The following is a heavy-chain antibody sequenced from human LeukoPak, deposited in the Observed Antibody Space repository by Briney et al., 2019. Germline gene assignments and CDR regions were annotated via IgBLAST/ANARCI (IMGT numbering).Heavy chain of an antibody. D-gene: IGHD2-21*02. V-gene: IGHV1-8*01. CDR1: GYTFTSYD. Sequence: ASVKVSCKAAGYTFTSYDVQWGRQATGQGLEWMGWMNPNRGNTGYAQRFQGRVTMTRDTSISTAYMELSSLRSEDTAVYYCARKGKVTAGTHYFDYWGQGPLVTVSS. J-gene: IGHJ4*02. CDR2: MNPNRGNT. CDR3: ARKGKVTAGTHYFDY.